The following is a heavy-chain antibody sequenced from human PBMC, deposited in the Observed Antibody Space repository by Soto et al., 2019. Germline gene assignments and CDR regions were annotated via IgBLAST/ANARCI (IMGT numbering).Heavy chain of an antibody. CDR1: GGSISGHY. D-gene: IGHD3-16*01. CDR3: ARGPYYDLIWNYYYMDV. CDR2: MYYSGST. V-gene: IGHV4-59*08. J-gene: IGHJ6*03. Sequence: QVQLQESGPGLVKHSETLSLSCSVSGGSISGHYWSWVRQTPGKGLEWIGYMYYSGSTNYNPSLKSRVTISVDTSKNHVSLRLTSVTAADTAVYYCARGPYYDLIWNYYYMDVWGKGTTVTVSS.